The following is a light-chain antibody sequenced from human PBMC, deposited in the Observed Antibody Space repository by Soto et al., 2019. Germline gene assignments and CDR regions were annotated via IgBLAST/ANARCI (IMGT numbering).Light chain of an antibody. CDR1: SSNIGAGFD. Sequence: QSVLTQSPSVSGAPGQRVSIYCTGTSSNIGAGFDVHWYQQLPATAPKLLIYGNNNRTSGVPDRFSGSKSGTSASLAITGLQAEDEVDYYCQSYDTSLSGGSVFGTGTKLTVL. V-gene: IGLV1-40*01. J-gene: IGLJ1*01. CDR2: GNN. CDR3: QSYDTSLSGGSV.